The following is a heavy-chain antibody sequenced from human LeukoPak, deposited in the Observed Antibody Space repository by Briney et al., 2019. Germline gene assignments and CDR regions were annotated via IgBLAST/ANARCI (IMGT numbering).Heavy chain of an antibody. CDR2: TYYRSKWYN. Sequence: SQTLSLTCAISGDSVSSNSAAWNWIRQSPSRGLEWLGRTYYRSKWYNDYAVSVKSRITINPHTSENQFSLQLNSVTPEDTAVYYCARGSPDYYDSSGLIGAFDIWGQGTMVTVSS. CDR3: ARGSPDYYDSSGLIGAFDI. D-gene: IGHD3-22*01. V-gene: IGHV6-1*01. J-gene: IGHJ3*02. CDR1: GDSVSSNSAA.